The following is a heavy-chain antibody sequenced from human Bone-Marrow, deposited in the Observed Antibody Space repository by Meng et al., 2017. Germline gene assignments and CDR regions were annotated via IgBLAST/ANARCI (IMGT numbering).Heavy chain of an antibody. CDR3: ATSGFGY. CDR1: GFTFSSYW. Sequence: GESLKISCVDSGFTFSSYWMNWVRQAPGKGLEWVANIKQDGSVKNYVDSVKGRFTISRDNPKKSLYLQMNSLRVEDTAVYYCATSGFGYWGQGTLVNVSS. J-gene: IGHJ4*02. D-gene: IGHD6-25*01. CDR2: IKQDGSVK. V-gene: IGHV3-7*01.